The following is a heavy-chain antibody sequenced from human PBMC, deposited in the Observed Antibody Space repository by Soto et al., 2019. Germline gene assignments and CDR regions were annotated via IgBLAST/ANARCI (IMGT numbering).Heavy chain of an antibody. V-gene: IGHV1-69*13. CDR1: GGTFSSYA. CDR3: ARSGIFGGKYINYYYYYGMDV. D-gene: IGHD3-3*01. Sequence: SVKVSCKASGGTFSSYAISWVRQAPGQGLEWMGGIIPIFGTANYAQKFQGRVTITADESTSTAYMELSSLRSEDTVVYYCARSGIFGGKYINYYYYYGMDVWGQGTTVTVSS. CDR2: IIPIFGTA. J-gene: IGHJ6*02.